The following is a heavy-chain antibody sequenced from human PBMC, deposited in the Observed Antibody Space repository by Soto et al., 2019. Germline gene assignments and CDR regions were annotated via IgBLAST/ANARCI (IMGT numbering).Heavy chain of an antibody. CDR1: GGSISSGDYY. V-gene: IGHV4-30-4*01. Sequence: TLSLTCTVSGGSISSGDYYWSWIRQPPGKGLEWIGYIYYSGSTYYNPSLKSRVTISVDTPKNQFSLKLSSVTAADTAVYYCARERTVTTEYYFDYWGQGTLVTVSS. CDR3: ARERTVTTEYYFDY. CDR2: IYYSGST. J-gene: IGHJ4*02. D-gene: IGHD4-17*01.